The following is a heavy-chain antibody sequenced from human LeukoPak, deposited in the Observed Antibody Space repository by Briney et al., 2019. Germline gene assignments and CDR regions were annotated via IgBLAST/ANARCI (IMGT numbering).Heavy chain of an antibody. J-gene: IGHJ4*02. Sequence: GGSLRLSCAASGFTFSDYYMSWIRQAPGKGLEWVSYISSSGSTIYYADSVKGRFTTSRDNAKNSLYLQMNSLRAEDTAVYYCAKDFCSGGSCYFDYWGQGTLVTVS. CDR3: AKDFCSGGSCYFDY. CDR1: GFTFSDYY. CDR2: ISSSGSTI. D-gene: IGHD2-15*01. V-gene: IGHV3-11*01.